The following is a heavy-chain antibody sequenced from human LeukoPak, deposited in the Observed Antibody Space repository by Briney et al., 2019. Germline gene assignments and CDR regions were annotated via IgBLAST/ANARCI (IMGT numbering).Heavy chain of an antibody. CDR3: ARSLYSSGWYAADY. D-gene: IGHD6-19*01. CDR2: IWYDGSNK. J-gene: IGHJ4*02. Sequence: PGRSLRLSCAASGFTFSSYGMHWVRQAPGKGLEWVAAIWYDGSNKYYADSVKGRFTISRDNSKNTLYLQMNSLRAEDTAVYYCARSLYSSGWYAADYWGQGTLVTVSS. CDR1: GFTFSSYG. V-gene: IGHV3-33*01.